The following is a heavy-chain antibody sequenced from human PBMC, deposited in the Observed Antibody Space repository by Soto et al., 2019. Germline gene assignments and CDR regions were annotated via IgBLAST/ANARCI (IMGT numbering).Heavy chain of an antibody. V-gene: IGHV3-73*01. D-gene: IGHD4-4*01. CDR1: GFTFSGSA. CDR3: TRQGPTVTDIYYFDY. CDR2: IRSKANSYAT. Sequence: GGSLRLSCAASGFTFSGSAMHWVRQASGKGLEWVGRIRSKANSYATAYAASVKGRFTISRDDSKNAAYLQMNSLKAEDTAVYYCTRQGPTVTDIYYFDYWGQGTLVTVSS. J-gene: IGHJ4*02.